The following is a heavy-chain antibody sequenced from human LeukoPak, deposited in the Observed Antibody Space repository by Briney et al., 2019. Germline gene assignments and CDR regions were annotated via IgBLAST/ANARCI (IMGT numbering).Heavy chain of an antibody. Sequence: PGGSLRLSCAASGFTFSSYSMNWVRQAPGKGLEWVSSISSSSSYIYYADSVKGRFTISRDNAKNSLYLQMNSLRAEDTAVYYCARDAKDIVVVVAATQDGGFDYWGQGTLVTVSS. J-gene: IGHJ4*02. D-gene: IGHD2-15*01. V-gene: IGHV3-21*01. CDR2: ISSSSSYI. CDR1: GFTFSSYS. CDR3: ARDAKDIVVVVAATQDGGFDY.